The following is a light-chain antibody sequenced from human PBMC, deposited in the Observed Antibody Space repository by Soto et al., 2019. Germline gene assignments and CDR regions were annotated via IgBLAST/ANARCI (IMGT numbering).Light chain of an antibody. J-gene: IGLJ2*01. Sequence: QSVLTQPASVSGSPGQSITISCTGTSSDVGSYNLVSWYQQHPSKAPKLMIDEVSKRPSGVSNRFSGSKSGNTASLTISGLQAEDEADYYCCSYAGSSTFVVFGGGTQLTVL. V-gene: IGLV2-23*02. CDR2: EVS. CDR3: CSYAGSSTFVV. CDR1: SSDVGSYNL.